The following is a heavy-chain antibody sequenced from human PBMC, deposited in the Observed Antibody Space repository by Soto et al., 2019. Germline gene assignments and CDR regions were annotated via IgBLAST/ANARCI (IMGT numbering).Heavy chain of an antibody. D-gene: IGHD6-19*01. J-gene: IGHJ3*01. CDR1: GDTMSIDP. CDR3: ARFLSGYSSGWYVGYAFDF. V-gene: IGHV1-69*13. CDR2: IIPIFGTA. Sequence: GASLNGDRKSAGDTMSIDPVSWVRQNPGQGLEWMGGIIPIFGTANYAQKFQGRVTITADESTSTAYMELGSLRSEDTAVYYCARFLSGYSSGWYVGYAFDFWGQGTMVTVSS.